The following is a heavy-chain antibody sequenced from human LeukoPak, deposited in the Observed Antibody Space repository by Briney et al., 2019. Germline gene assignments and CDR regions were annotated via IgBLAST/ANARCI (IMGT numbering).Heavy chain of an antibody. Sequence: GGSLRLSCAACGLTFRTNGMHGVRQAPGKGVEWVAFIRDDASDKYYADSVKGRFTISRDNSENTLFLQMNSLRVEDTAVYYCARDQSHHNSGGSLYDPWGQGRLVSVSS. V-gene: IGHV3-30*02. CDR2: IRDDASDK. J-gene: IGHJ5*02. D-gene: IGHD2-15*01. CDR1: GLTFRTNG. CDR3: ARDQSHHNSGGSLYDP.